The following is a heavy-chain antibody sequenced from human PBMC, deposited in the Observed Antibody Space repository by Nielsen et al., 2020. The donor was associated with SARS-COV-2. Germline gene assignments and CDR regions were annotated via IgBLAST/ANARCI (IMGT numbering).Heavy chain of an antibody. CDR2: ISYDGSNK. Sequence: GGSLRLSCAASGFTFSSYGMHWVRQAPGKGLEWVAVISYDGSNKYYADSVKGRFTISRDNSKNTLYLQMNSLRAEDTAVYYCARGGSYYAGYYYGMDVWGQGTTVTVSS. J-gene: IGHJ6*02. CDR3: ARGGSYYAGYYYGMDV. D-gene: IGHD1-26*01. V-gene: IGHV3-30*03. CDR1: GFTFSSYG.